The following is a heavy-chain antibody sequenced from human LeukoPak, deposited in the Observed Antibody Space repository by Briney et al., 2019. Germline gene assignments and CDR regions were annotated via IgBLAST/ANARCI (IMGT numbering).Heavy chain of an antibody. CDR1: GFTFNKYG. CDR2: RSDDGSAQ. Sequence: GGSLRLSCIASGFTFNKYGMHWVRQAPGKGLEWVAVRSDDGSAQHYADSVRGRFTISRDNSKNTLSLQMNSLRPEDAAMYFCAKDRDPYSSGTWDSWGQGTLVIVSS. V-gene: IGHV3-30*18. J-gene: IGHJ1*01. CDR3: AKDRDPYSSGTWDS. D-gene: IGHD3-22*01.